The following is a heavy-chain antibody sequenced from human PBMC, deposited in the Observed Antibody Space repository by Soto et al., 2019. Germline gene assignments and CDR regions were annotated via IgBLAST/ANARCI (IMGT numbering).Heavy chain of an antibody. J-gene: IGHJ3*02. CDR3: ARDSLGGDGYIQGYAFDI. CDR1: GFTFSSYA. CDR2: ISYDGSNK. Sequence: LRLSCAASGFTFSSYAMHWVRQAPGKGLEWVAVISYDGSNKYYADSVKGRFTISRDNSKNTLYLQMNSLRAEDTAVYYCARDSLGGDGYIQGYAFDIRGQGTMVTVSS. D-gene: IGHD5-12*01. V-gene: IGHV3-30-3*01.